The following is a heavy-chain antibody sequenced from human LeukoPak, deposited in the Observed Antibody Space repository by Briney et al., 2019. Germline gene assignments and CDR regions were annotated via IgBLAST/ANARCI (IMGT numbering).Heavy chain of an antibody. CDR1: GGSISSYY. D-gene: IGHD6-13*01. CDR2: IYTSGST. Sequence: SETLSLTCTVSGGSISSYYWSWIRQPAGKGLEWIGRIYTSGSTNYNPSLKSRVTMSVDTSKNQFSLKLSSVTAADTAVYYCARVKQQLDPTYYWYFDLWGRGTLVTVSS. CDR3: ARVKQQLDPTYYWYFDL. V-gene: IGHV4-4*07. J-gene: IGHJ2*01.